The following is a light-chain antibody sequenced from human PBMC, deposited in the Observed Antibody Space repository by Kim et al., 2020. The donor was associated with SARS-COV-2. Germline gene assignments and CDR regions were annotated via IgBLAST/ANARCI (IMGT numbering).Light chain of an antibody. CDR2: FDS. CDR1: DIGSRR. CDR3: QVWNSGSDQWV. V-gene: IGLV3-21*04. Sequence: VSSWDTAMITCRGKDIGSRRVPWYQQKPGQAPVLLIYFDSDRPAGPGRFSGCNSGNTATLTIKKVEPGDEADYYCQVWNSGSDQWVFGGGTQLTVL. J-gene: IGLJ3*02.